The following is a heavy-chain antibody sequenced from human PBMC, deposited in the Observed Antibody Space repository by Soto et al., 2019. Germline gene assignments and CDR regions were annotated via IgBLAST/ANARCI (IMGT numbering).Heavy chain of an antibody. CDR1: GFTFSSYA. CDR3: AREDGYYVLSPLFDP. Sequence: QVQLVESGGGVVQPGRSLRLSCAASGFTFSSYAMHWVRQAPGKGLEWVAVISYDGSNKYYADSVKGRFTISRDNSKNTLYLQMNSLRAEDTAVYYCAREDGYYVLSPLFDPWGQGTLVTVSS. CDR2: ISYDGSNK. J-gene: IGHJ5*02. V-gene: IGHV3-30-3*01. D-gene: IGHD3-10*02.